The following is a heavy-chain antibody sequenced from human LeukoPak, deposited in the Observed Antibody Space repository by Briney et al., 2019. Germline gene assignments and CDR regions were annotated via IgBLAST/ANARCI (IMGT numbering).Heavy chain of an antibody. CDR2: IYYSGST. J-gene: IGHJ4*02. V-gene: IGHV4-59*01. D-gene: IGHD6-13*01. Sequence: SETLSLTCTVSGGSISSYYWSWIRQPPGKGLEWIGYIYYSGSTNYNPSLKSRVTISVDTSKNQFSLKLSSVTAADTAVYYCARARAGIAAAGTYFDYWGQGTLVTVSS. CDR3: ARARAGIAAAGTYFDY. CDR1: GGSISSYY.